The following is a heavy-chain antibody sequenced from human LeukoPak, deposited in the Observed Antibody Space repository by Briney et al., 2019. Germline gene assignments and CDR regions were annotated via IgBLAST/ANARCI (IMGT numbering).Heavy chain of an antibody. J-gene: IGHJ5*02. Sequence: SETLSLTCAVSGGSISSGGYSWSWIRQPPGKGLEWIGYVYHSGSTYYNPSLKSRVTISVDRSKNQFSLKLSSVTAADTAVYYCARGIVLLRAHWFDPWGQGTLVTVSS. CDR1: GGSISSGGYS. CDR3: ARGIVLLRAHWFDP. D-gene: IGHD3-10*01. CDR2: VYHSGST. V-gene: IGHV4-30-2*01.